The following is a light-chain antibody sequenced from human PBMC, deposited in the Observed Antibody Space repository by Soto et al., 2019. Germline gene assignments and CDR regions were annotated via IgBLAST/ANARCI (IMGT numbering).Light chain of an antibody. CDR3: QQSGDSQWT. V-gene: IGKV3-15*01. Sequence: EVVMTQSPDTLSVSPGERATLSCRASQSVSSNLAWYQQKLGQAPRLLIYGASTRATGISARISGSGSGTEFTLTISSLEPEDFAVYYCQQSGDSQWTFGQGTKVEI. CDR1: QSVSSN. J-gene: IGKJ1*01. CDR2: GAS.